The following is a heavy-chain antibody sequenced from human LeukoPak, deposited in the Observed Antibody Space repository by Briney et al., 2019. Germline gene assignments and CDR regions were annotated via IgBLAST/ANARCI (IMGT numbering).Heavy chain of an antibody. J-gene: IGHJ4*02. V-gene: IGHV1-8*01. Sequence: GASVRVSCTTSVYTFTTYDINWVRQATGQGLEWMGWMNPNSGNTGYAQKFQGRVTMTRNTSISTAYMELSSLRSEDTAVYYCARGPNYSAYVDYWGQGTLVTVSS. CDR1: VYTFTTYD. CDR3: ARGPNYSAYVDY. D-gene: IGHD4/OR15-4a*01. CDR2: MNPNSGNT.